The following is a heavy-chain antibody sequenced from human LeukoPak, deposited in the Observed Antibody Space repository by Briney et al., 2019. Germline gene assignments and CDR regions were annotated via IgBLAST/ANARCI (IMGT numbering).Heavy chain of an antibody. CDR1: GGSFSGYY. J-gene: IGHJ4*02. D-gene: IGHD2-2*01. Sequence: PSETLSLTCAVYGGSFSGYYWSWIRQPPGKGLEWIGEINHSGSTNYNPSLKSRVTISVDTSKNQFSLKLSSVTAADTAAYYCASLVPAAMDVDYWGQGTLVTVSS. V-gene: IGHV4-34*01. CDR2: INHSGST. CDR3: ASLVPAAMDVDY.